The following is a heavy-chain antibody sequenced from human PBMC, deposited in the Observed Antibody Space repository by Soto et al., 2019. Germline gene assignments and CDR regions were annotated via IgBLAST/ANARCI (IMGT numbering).Heavy chain of an antibody. V-gene: IGHV1-18*01. CDR2: ISTAHSDI. D-gene: IGHD6-19*01. CDR1: GYTFTSYG. Sequence: ASVKVSCKASGYTFTSYGISWVRQAPGQGLEWMGWISTAHSDIGYAQKFQGRVTMTTDTSTSTAFMEMRSLTSDDTAVYYCARADGYSSGWYPPPDYYYGMDVWGQGTTVTVSS. CDR3: ARADGYSSGWYPPPDYYYGMDV. J-gene: IGHJ6*02.